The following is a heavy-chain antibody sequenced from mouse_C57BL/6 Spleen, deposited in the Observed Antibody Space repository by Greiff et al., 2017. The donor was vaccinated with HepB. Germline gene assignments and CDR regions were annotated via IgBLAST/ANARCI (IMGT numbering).Heavy chain of an antibody. CDR3: ASTHGWYFDV. CDR2: IDPSDSET. Sequence: VQLQQSGAELVRPGSSVKLSCKASGYTFTSYWMHWVKQRPIQGLEWIGNIDPSDSETHYNQKFKDKATLTVDKSSSTAYMQLSSLTSEDSAVYYCASTHGWYFDVWGTRTTVTVSS. CDR1: GYTFTSYW. V-gene: IGHV1-52*01. J-gene: IGHJ1*03.